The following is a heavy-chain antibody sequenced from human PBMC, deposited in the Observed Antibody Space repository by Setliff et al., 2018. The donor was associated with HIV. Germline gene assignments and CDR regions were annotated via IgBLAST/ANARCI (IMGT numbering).Heavy chain of an antibody. J-gene: IGHJ3*02. V-gene: IGHV4-59*11. CDR1: RDSINGHW. D-gene: IGHD3-9*01. CDR2: IHYSGIT. Sequence: PSETLSLTCTVSRDSINGHWWSWIRQPPGKGLEWTGSIHYSGITHYNPSLKSRLTMSVDTSKNQVSLKLTSVTAADTAVYYCARYMCINFACVGFDIWGQGTVVTVSS. CDR3: ARYMCINFACVGFDI.